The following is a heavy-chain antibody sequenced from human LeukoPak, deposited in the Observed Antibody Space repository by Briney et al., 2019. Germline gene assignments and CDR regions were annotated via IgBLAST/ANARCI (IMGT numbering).Heavy chain of an antibody. CDR3: ARVEEGYGSGRRENYYYYYMDV. V-gene: IGHV4-59*01. D-gene: IGHD3-10*01. CDR2: IYYSGTT. J-gene: IGHJ6*03. Sequence: ASETLSLTCTVSGGSISSYYWNWIRQPPGKGLEWIGYIYYSGTTNYNPSLKSRVTISVDTSKNQFSLKLNSVTAADTAVYYCARVEEGYGSGRRENYYYYYMDVWGKGTTVTISS. CDR1: GGSISSYY.